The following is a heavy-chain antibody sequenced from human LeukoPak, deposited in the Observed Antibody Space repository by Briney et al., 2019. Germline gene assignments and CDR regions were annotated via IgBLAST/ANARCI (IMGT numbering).Heavy chain of an antibody. J-gene: IGHJ3*02. CDR2: IIPIFGTA. Sequence: SVKVSCKASGGTFSSYAISWVRQAPGQGLEWMGGIIPIFGTANYAQKFQGRVTITADESTSTAYMELSSLRSEDTAVYYCARDRPRGVVVPAARIAFDIWGQGTMVTVSS. CDR3: ARDRPRGVVVPAARIAFDI. D-gene: IGHD2-2*01. CDR1: GGTFSSYA. V-gene: IGHV1-69*13.